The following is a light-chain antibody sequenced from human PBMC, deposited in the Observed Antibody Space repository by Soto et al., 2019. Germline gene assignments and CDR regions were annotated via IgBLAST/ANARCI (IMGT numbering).Light chain of an antibody. CDR1: SSDVGNYNL. CDR2: EGG. CDR3: CSFALRSTLI. V-gene: IGLV2-23*01. J-gene: IGLJ2*01. Sequence: QSVLTQPASVSGSPGQWITISCTGNSSDVGNYNLVSWYQQYPGKAPKLMIYEGGKRPSGVSNRFSGSTSGNTASLTISGLQAEDEADYCCCSFALRSTLIFGGGTKVTVL.